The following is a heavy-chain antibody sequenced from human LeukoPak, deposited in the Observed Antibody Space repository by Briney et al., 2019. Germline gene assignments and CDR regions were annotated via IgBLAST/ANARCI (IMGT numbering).Heavy chain of an antibody. V-gene: IGHV1-69*05. CDR1: GGTFSSYA. D-gene: IGHD3-10*01. J-gene: IGHJ5*02. Sequence: SVKVSCKASGGTFSSYAISWVRQAPGQGLEWVGGIIPIFGTANYAQKFQGRVTITTDESTSTAYMELSSLRSEDTAVYYCARLMVRRANIPHPWGQGTLVTVSS. CDR3: ARLMVRRANIPHP. CDR2: IIPIFGTA.